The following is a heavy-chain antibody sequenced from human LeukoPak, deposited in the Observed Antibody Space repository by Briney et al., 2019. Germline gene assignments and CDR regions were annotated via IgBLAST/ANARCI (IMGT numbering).Heavy chain of an antibody. CDR3: ARGGYCSGGSCYTFDY. D-gene: IGHD2-15*01. V-gene: IGHV1-2*04. CDR2: INPNSGGT. J-gene: IGHJ4*02. CDR1: GYTFTGYY. Sequence: ASVKVSCKASGYTFTGYYMHWVRQAPGQGLEWMGWINPNSGGTNYAQKFQGWVTMTRDTSISTAYMELSRLRSDDTAVYYCARGGYCSGGSCYTFDYWGQGTLVTVSS.